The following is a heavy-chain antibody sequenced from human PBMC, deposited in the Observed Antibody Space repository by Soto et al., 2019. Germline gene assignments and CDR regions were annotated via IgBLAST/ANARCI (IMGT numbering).Heavy chain of an antibody. V-gene: IGHV3-30*03. CDR2: ISFDGDK. CDR3: ARDYARGWCQF. J-gene: IGHJ4*02. Sequence: QVKLVESGGGVVQPGTSLRLSCTASGFSFSNSGIQWVRQTPGKGLEWVALISFDGDKYYVDSVKGRFTISRDSPTNTVYLQMNRLRPEDTGVYYCARDYARGWCQFWGQGTLVTVSS. CDR1: GFSFSNSG. D-gene: IGHD2-8*02.